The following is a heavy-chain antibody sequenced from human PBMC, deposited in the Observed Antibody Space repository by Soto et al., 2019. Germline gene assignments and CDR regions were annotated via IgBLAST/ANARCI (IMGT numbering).Heavy chain of an antibody. CDR2: ISWNSGSI. J-gene: IGHJ4*02. CDR3: AKGTLGMVRGDFDY. V-gene: IGHV3-9*01. D-gene: IGHD3-10*01. CDR1: GFTFDDYA. Sequence: GGSLRLSCAASGFTFDDYAMHWVRQAPGKGLEWVSGISWNSGSIGYADSVKGRFTISRDNAKNSLYLQMNSLRAEDTALYYCAKGTLGMVRGDFDYWGQGTLVTVSS.